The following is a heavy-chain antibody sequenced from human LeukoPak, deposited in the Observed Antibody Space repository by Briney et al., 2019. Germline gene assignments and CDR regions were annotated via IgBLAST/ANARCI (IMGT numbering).Heavy chain of an antibody. CDR1: GFTLSSHR. J-gene: IGHJ4*02. Sequence: TGGSLRLSCAASGFTLSSHRMDWVRQAPGKGLEWVSSISSRSSFKDYADSVKGRFTISRDNAKNLLYLQMSSLRAEDTAVYFCAKDGGFWSDYSYFDYWGQGTQVTVSS. D-gene: IGHD3-3*01. V-gene: IGHV3-21*06. CDR3: AKDGGFWSDYSYFDY. CDR2: ISSRSSFK.